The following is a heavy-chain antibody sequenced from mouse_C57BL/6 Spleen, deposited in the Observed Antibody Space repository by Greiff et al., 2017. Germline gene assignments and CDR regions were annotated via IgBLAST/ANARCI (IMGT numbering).Heavy chain of an antibody. J-gene: IGHJ3*01. CDR1: GFTFTDYY. D-gene: IGHD1-1*01. Sequence: EVKLMESGGGLVQPGGSLSLSCAASGFTFTDYYMSWVRQPPGKALAWMGFIRNKANGYTTEYSASMKGRFTISSDNSPSILSHPMIALWAEDSATYYCARLISYGFAYWGQGTLVTVSA. CDR2: IRNKANGYTT. V-gene: IGHV7-3*01. CDR3: ARLISYGFAY.